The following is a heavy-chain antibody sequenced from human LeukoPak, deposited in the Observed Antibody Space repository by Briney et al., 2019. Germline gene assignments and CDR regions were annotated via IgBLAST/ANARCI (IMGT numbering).Heavy chain of an antibody. Sequence: SETLSLTCAVYGGSFSGYYWSWIRQPPGKGLEWIGEINHSGSTNYNPSLKSRVTIPVDTSKNQFSLKLSSVTAADTAVYYCARGRGYSSSWGMYYFDYWGQGTLVTVSS. CDR3: ARGRGYSSSWGMYYFDY. V-gene: IGHV4-34*01. CDR1: GGSFSGYY. CDR2: INHSGST. D-gene: IGHD6-13*01. J-gene: IGHJ4*02.